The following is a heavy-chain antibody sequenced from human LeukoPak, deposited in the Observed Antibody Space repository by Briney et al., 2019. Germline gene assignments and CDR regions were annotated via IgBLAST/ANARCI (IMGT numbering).Heavy chain of an antibody. J-gene: IGHJ4*02. CDR1: GFTFSSYG. V-gene: IGHV3-33*01. CDR2: IWYDGSNK. D-gene: IGHD6-19*01. Sequence: GRSLRLSCAASGFTFSSYGMHWVRQAPGKGLEWVAVIWYDGSNKYYADSVKGRFTISRDNSKNTLYLQMNSLRAEDTAVYYCARGPHSSGWYYFDYWGQGTLVTVSS. CDR3: ARGPHSSGWYYFDY.